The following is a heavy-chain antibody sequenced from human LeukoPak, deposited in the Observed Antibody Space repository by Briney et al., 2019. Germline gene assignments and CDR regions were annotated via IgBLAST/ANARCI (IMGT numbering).Heavy chain of an antibody. V-gene: IGHV4-59*01. CDR1: GGSISSYY. J-gene: IGHJ6*03. D-gene: IGHD2-2*01. Sequence: SETLSLTCTVSGGSISSYYWSWIRQPPGKGLEWIGYIYYSGSTNYNPSLKSRVTISVDTSKNQFSLKLSSVTAADTAVYYCARGSVRLQYYYYYYMDVRGKGTTVTVSS. CDR3: ARGSVRLQYYYYYYMDV. CDR2: IYYSGST.